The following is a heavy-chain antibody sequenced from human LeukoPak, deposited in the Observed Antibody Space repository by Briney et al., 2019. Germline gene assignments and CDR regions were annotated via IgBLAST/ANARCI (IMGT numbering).Heavy chain of an antibody. CDR3: PRVSGRFTWYFDL. CDR2: IYHSATT. Sequence: SETLSLTSTVSDYSISSSNYWGWIRQPPGKGLEWFGIIYHSATTYYTPSLKSRVTISVETTKNKFSLNLSSVTAADTPAYYTPRVSGRFTWYFDLWGRGSMVSV. V-gene: IGHV4-38-2*02. CDR1: DYSISSSNY. J-gene: IGHJ2*01.